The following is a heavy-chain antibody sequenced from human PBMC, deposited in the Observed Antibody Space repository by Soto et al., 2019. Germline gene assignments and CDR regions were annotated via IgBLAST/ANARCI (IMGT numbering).Heavy chain of an antibody. D-gene: IGHD3-22*01. J-gene: IGHJ4*02. CDR3: ARPKRPTYYYDSSGYTRFDY. CDR2: IIPIFGTA. V-gene: IGHV1-69*13. CDR1: GGTFSSYA. Sequence: SVKVSCKASGGTFSSYAISWVRQAPGQGLEWMRGIIPIFGTANYAQKFQGRVTITADESTSTAYMELSSLRSEDTAVYYCARPKRPTYYYDSSGYTRFDYWGQGTLVTVSS.